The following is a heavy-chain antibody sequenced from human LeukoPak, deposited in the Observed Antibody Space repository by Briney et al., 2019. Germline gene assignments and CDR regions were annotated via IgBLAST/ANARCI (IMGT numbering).Heavy chain of an antibody. D-gene: IGHD4-17*01. V-gene: IGHV3-21*01. CDR3: ARAATVTNWYFDL. Sequence: GGSLRLSCAASGFAFSRYTMNWVRQAPGKGLEWVSSISSSSSLIYYADSVKGRFTITRDNARNSLYLQMNSLRVEDTAVYYCARAATVTNWYFDLWGRGTLATVSS. CDR2: ISSSSSLI. CDR1: GFAFSRYT. J-gene: IGHJ2*01.